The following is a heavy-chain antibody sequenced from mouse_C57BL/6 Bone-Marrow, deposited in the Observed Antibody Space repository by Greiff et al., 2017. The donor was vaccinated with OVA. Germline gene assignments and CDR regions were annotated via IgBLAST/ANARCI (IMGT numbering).Heavy chain of an antibody. CDR1: GYAFSSYW. V-gene: IGHV1-80*01. CDR2: IYPGDGDT. J-gene: IGHJ3*01. Sequence: QVQLKESGAELVKPGASVKISCKASGYAFSSYWMNWVKQRPGKGLEWIGQIYPGDGDTNYNGKFKGKATLTADKSSSTAYMQLSSLTSEDSAVYFCARDRPGGFAYWGQGTLVTVSA. CDR3: ARDRPGGFAY.